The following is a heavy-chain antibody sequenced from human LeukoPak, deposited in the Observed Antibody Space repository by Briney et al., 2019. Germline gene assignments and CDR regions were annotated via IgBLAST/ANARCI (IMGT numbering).Heavy chain of an antibody. J-gene: IGHJ5*02. Sequence: GASVKVSCKASGYTFTGYYMHWVRQAPGQGLEWMGWINPNSGGTNYAQKFQGRVTMTRDTSISTAYMELSSLRSEDTAVYYCATSPYYDSPFDPWGQGTLVTVSS. CDR2: INPNSGGT. V-gene: IGHV1-2*02. CDR3: ATSPYYDSPFDP. D-gene: IGHD3-22*01. CDR1: GYTFTGYY.